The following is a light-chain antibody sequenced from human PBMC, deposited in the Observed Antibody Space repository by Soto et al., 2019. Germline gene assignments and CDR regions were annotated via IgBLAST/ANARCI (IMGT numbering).Light chain of an antibody. J-gene: IGLJ3*02. CDR1: SSNIGSHF. CDR3: AVWDQSLTGWV. V-gene: IGLV1-47*01. Sequence: QSALTQPPSASGTPGQSLTISCSGSSSNIGSHFVYWYQHLPGTAPKLLIFRGGQRPSGVPARFFGSKSGTSASLAITGLRSEDEADYYCAVWDQSLTGWVFGGGTKVTVL. CDR2: RGG.